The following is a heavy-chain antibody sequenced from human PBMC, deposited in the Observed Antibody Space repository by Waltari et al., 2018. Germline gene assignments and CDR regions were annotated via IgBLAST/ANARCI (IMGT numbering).Heavy chain of an antibody. V-gene: IGHV1-2*06. D-gene: IGHD2-2*01. CDR3: ASLHIVVVPAASPDNWFDP. Sequence: QVQLLQSGAEVKKPGASVKVSCTASGYTFTGYYMHWVRQSPGQGLEWMGRINPNSGGTNYAQKFQGRVTMTRDTSISTAYMELSRLRSDDTAVYYCASLHIVVVPAASPDNWFDPWGQGTLVTVSS. J-gene: IGHJ5*02. CDR2: INPNSGGT. CDR1: GYTFTGYY.